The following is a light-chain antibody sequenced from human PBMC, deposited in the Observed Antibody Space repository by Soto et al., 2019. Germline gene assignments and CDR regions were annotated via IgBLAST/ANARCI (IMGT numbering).Light chain of an antibody. Sequence: EIVMTQSPATLSVSPGEKATLSCRASQSVSNNLAWFQQKPGQVPRLLIYGASNRATGVSARFSGSGSGTEFTLTISSXQXEXXXXXXXQXYHYWWTFGQGTKVEIK. V-gene: IGKV3-15*01. J-gene: IGKJ1*01. CDR1: QSVSNN. CDR3: QXYHYWWT. CDR2: GAS.